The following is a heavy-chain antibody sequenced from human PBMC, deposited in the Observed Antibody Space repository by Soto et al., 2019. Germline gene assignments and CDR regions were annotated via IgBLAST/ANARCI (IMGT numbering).Heavy chain of an antibody. CDR1: GGSISSGGFS. CDR3: ARANFIRQGYYDAPDYYYFDR. CDR2: IYYSGST. D-gene: IGHD3-22*01. J-gene: IGHJ4*02. V-gene: IGHV4-30-2*06. Sequence: QLQLQESGSGLVKPSQTLSLTCAVSGGSISSGGFSWSWSRQSPGKGLELIGYIYYSGSTYYNPSLKSRAPVSVDRSQNECSLRLCSATAADTAVYYCARANFIRQGYYDAPDYYYFDRWGQGILVTVSS.